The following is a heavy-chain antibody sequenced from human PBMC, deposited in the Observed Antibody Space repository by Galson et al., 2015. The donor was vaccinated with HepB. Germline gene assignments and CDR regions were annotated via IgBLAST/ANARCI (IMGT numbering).Heavy chain of an antibody. V-gene: IGHV1-46*01. CDR3: ARDSLGSYQFHY. Sequence: VKVSCKASGYTFTSYYIHWVRQVPGQGLEWMGMINPSGGSTNYAQKFQGRVTMTRDTSTSTVYMELSSLRSEDTAVYYCARDSLGSYQFHYWGQGTLVTVSS. J-gene: IGHJ4*02. CDR1: GYTFTSYY. D-gene: IGHD1-26*01. CDR2: INPSGGST.